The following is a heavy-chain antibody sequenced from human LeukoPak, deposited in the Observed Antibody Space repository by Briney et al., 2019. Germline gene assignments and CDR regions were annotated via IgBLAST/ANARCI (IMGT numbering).Heavy chain of an antibody. J-gene: IGHJ5*02. D-gene: IGHD1-14*01. Sequence: GGSLRLSRAASRFILRSYGMAWVRQAPGKGMEWVSTMSAGGENTHYADAVVGRFTISRDNSKDTLYLEMNSLRDEDTAVYYCTKDAGPTFNWFDPWGQGTRVTVSS. CDR3: TKDAGPTFNWFDP. CDR1: RFILRSYG. V-gene: IGHV3-23*01. CDR2: MSAGGENT.